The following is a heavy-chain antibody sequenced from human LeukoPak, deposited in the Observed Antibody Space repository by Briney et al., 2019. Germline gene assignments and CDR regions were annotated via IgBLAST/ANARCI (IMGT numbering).Heavy chain of an antibody. Sequence: GGSLRLSCAASGFTFSNYAMSWVRQAPGKGLEWVSAISGSGDNTYYADSVKGRFTISRDNAKNSLYLQMNSLRAEDTAVYYCARDLGDYYDSSGYYWGQGTLVTVSS. D-gene: IGHD3-22*01. CDR3: ARDLGDYYDSSGYY. V-gene: IGHV3-23*01. CDR1: GFTFSNYA. J-gene: IGHJ4*02. CDR2: ISGSGDNT.